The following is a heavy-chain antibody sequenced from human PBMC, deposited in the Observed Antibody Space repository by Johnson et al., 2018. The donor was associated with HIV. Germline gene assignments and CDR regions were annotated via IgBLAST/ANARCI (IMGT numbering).Heavy chain of an antibody. J-gene: IGHJ3*02. V-gene: IGHV3-11*01. CDR2: ISSSGSTM. CDR1: GLTFSDYY. Sequence: QVQLVESGGGLVKPGGSLRLSCAAPGLTFSDYYMTWIRQAPGKGLEWVSYISSSGSTMYYADSVKGRFTISRDNAKNSLYLQMNSLRAEDTALYYCAKDRTKDYGDYSGDAFDIWGQGTMVTVSS. CDR3: AKDRTKDYGDYSGDAFDI. D-gene: IGHD4-17*01.